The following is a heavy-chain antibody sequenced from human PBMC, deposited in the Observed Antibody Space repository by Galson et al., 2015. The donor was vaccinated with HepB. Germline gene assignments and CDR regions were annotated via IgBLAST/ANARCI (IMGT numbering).Heavy chain of an antibody. CDR3: ARAPYYYDSSGSFALDI. D-gene: IGHD3-22*01. J-gene: IGHJ3*02. V-gene: IGHV1-18*01. CDR1: GYTFTSYG. Sequence: SVKVSCKASGYTFTSYGISWVRQAPGQGLEWMGWISAYNGNTNYAQKLQGRVTMTTDTSTSTAYMELRSLRSDDTAVYYCARAPYYYDSSGSFALDIWGQGTMVTVSS. CDR2: ISAYNGNT.